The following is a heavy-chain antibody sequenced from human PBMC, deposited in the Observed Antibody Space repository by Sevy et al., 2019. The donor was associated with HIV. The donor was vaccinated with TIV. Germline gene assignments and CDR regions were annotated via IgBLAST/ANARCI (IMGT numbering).Heavy chain of an antibody. CDR2: ISAYNGNT. J-gene: IGHJ6*02. CDR1: GYTFTSYG. Sequence: ASVKVSCKASGYTFTSYGISWVRQAPGQGLEWMGWISAYNGNTNYAQKLQGRVTMTTDTSTSTAYMELRSLRSDDTAVYYCASDTRRYDFWSGYPYAYYYYGMDVWGQGTTVTVSS. V-gene: IGHV1-18*01. D-gene: IGHD3-3*01. CDR3: ASDTRRYDFWSGYPYAYYYYGMDV.